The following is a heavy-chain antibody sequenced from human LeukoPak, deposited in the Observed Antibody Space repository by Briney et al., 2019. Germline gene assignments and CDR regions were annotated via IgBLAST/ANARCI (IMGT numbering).Heavy chain of an antibody. V-gene: IGHV3-7*03. D-gene: IGHD2-15*01. CDR3: ARDKLGYCRSSSCSGSHFDY. Sequence: GGSLRLSCAASGFTFGNYWMSWVRQAPGKGLEWVANIKEDGSEKYYVDSAKGRFTISRDSARNSLYLQLNSLRAEDTAVYYCARDKLGYCRSSSCSGSHFDYWGQGTLVTVSS. J-gene: IGHJ4*02. CDR1: GFTFGNYW. CDR2: IKEDGSEK.